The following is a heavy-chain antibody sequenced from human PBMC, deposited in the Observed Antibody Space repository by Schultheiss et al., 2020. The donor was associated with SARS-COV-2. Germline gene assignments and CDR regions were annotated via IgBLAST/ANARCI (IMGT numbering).Heavy chain of an antibody. Sequence: SGPTLVKPTQTLTLTCTFSGFSLSTSGVGVGWIRQPPGKALEWLARIDWDDDYFYSTSLKTRLTISKDTSKNQVVLTMTNMDPVDTATYYCAHRGWFGELPHWGQVTLVTVSS. CDR1: GFSLSTSGVG. J-gene: IGHJ4*02. CDR2: IDWDDDY. D-gene: IGHD3-10*01. V-gene: IGHV2-70*04. CDR3: AHRGWFGELPH.